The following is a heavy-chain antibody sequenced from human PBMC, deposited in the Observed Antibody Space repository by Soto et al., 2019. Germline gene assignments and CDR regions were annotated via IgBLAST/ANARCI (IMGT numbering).Heavy chain of an antibody. J-gene: IGHJ6*02. CDR2: INHSGST. CDR1: GGSFSGYY. CDR3: ARVGGARYCSSTSCYRVYYYGMDV. Sequence: GTLALTCAVYGGSFSGYYWSWIRQPPGKGLEWIGEINHSGSTNYNPSLKSRVTISVDTSKNQFSLKLSSVTAADTAVYYCARVGGARYCSSTSCYRVYYYGMDVWGQGTTVTVSS. D-gene: IGHD2-2*02. V-gene: IGHV4-34*01.